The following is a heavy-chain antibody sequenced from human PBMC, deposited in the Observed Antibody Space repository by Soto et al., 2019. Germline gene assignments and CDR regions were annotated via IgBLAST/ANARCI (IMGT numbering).Heavy chain of an antibody. CDR3: AIGGDSAFDY. Sequence: GGSLRLSCAASGFTFSTYGMHWVRQAPGKGLERVAVISYDGSNKYYADSVKGRSTISRDNSKNTLYLQMNSLRAEDTAVYYCAIGGDSAFDYWGQGTLVLVSS. CDR2: ISYDGSNK. V-gene: IGHV3-30*03. D-gene: IGHD3-10*01. J-gene: IGHJ4*02. CDR1: GFTFSTYG.